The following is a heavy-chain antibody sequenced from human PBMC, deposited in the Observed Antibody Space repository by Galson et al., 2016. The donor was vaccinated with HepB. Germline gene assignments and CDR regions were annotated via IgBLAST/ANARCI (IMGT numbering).Heavy chain of an antibody. CDR1: WDTFNNYA. CDR2: IIPIFDTA. V-gene: IGHV1-69*13. D-gene: IGHD3-22*01. J-gene: IGHJ3*02. CDR3: ARDRYYGTSGYFYESEI. Sequence: SVKVSCKASWDTFNNYAISWVRQAPGQGPEWIGGIIPIFDTAKYAQKFQGRVTITADGSTGTAYMELNSLRSDDTAIYYCARDRYYGTSGYFYESEIWGQGTTLTVSS.